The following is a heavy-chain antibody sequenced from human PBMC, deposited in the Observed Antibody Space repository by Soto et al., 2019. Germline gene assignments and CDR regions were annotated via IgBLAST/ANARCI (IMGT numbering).Heavy chain of an antibody. V-gene: IGHV4-34*01. Sequence: ALYGGSVNGSYLSWIRQPPGKGLEWIGEINHTGGTHYNPSLKSLVTMSVDTSKNQFSLRLSSVTAADTAIYYCATRITVFGLLIPPFDPWGQVTHFTVPS. CDR3: ATRITVFGLLIPPFDP. CDR2: INHTGGT. D-gene: IGHD3-3*01. CDR1: GGSVNGSY. J-gene: IGHJ5*02.